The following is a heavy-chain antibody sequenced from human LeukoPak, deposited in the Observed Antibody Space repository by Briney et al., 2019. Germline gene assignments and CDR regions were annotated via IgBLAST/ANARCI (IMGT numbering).Heavy chain of an antibody. D-gene: IGHD3-10*02. J-gene: IGHJ6*03. CDR2: ICGSGGST. CDR3: AKDMCQDYYYYMDG. Sequence: GGTLRLSCEASGLTFSSYSKSWVRQAPGKGVEWVLDICGSGGSTYHADSVKGRFPISRDTSKNTLYLKMHSLRAEDAALFFFAKDMCQDYYYYMDGWSKGTSVTIS. CDR1: GLTFSSYS. V-gene: IGHV3-23*01.